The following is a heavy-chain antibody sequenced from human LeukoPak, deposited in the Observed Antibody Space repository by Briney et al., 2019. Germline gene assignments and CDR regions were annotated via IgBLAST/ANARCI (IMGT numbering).Heavy chain of an antibody. CDR2: ISSSSSYI. D-gene: IGHD3-10*01. CDR1: GFTFSSYR. Sequence: GGSLRLSCAASGFTFSSYRMSWVRQAPGKGLEWVSSISSSSSYIYYADSVKGRFTISRDNAKNSLYLQMNSLRAEDTAVYYCAREWKTYYYGSGSYYFDYWGQGTLVTVSS. V-gene: IGHV3-21*01. J-gene: IGHJ4*02. CDR3: AREWKTYYYGSGSYYFDY.